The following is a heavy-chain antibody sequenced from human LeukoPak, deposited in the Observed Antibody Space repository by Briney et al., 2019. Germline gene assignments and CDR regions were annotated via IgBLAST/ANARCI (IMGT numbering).Heavy chain of an antibody. Sequence: TSKTLSLTCTVSGGSISSYYWSWIRQPPGKGLEWIGYIYYSGSTNYNPSLKSRVTISVDTSKNQFSLKLSSVTAADTAVYYCARAEYYFDYWGQGTLVTVSS. CDR2: IYYSGST. V-gene: IGHV4-59*01. CDR3: ARAEYYFDY. J-gene: IGHJ4*02. CDR1: GGSISSYY.